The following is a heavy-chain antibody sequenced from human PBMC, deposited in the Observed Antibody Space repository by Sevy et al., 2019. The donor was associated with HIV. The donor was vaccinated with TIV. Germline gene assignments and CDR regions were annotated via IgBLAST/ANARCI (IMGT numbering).Heavy chain of an antibody. D-gene: IGHD6-25*01. Sequence: GGSLRLSCATSGFTFSRYWMTWVRQVPGKGLEWVANIKQDGSEKYYVASVEGRFTISRDNAKNSLYLQMNSLRVDDTAMYFCARYDCSYSSGLNDYWGQGTLVTVSS. J-gene: IGHJ4*02. CDR2: IKQDGSEK. V-gene: IGHV3-7*01. CDR1: GFTFSRYW. CDR3: ARYDCSYSSGLNDY.